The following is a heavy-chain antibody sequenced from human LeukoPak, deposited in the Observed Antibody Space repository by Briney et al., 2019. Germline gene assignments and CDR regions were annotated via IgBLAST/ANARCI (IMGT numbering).Heavy chain of an antibody. CDR3: ARGYCSGGSCYWSWFDP. V-gene: IGHV1-2*02. J-gene: IGHJ5*02. D-gene: IGHD2-15*01. CDR2: INPNSGGP. CDR1: GYTLTGYY. Sequence: GSVKVSCKASGYTLTGYYMHWARQAPGQGLEWMGWINPNSGGPNSAQKFQGRVTMTGDTSISTAYMELSRLRSDDTAVYYCARGYCSGGSCYWSWFDPWGQGTLVTVSS.